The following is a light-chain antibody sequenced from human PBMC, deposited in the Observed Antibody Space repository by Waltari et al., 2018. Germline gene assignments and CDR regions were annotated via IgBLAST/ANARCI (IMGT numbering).Light chain of an antibody. Sequence: DIQMTQSPSSLSASVGDRVTITCRASQSMNSWLAWYQQKPGKAPKLLIYKASNLDSGVPSRFSGSGSGTEFTLTISSLQPDDLATYYCQQYDSFPYTFGQGTKLEIK. CDR1: QSMNSW. CDR2: KAS. V-gene: IGKV1-5*03. CDR3: QQYDSFPYT. J-gene: IGKJ2*01.